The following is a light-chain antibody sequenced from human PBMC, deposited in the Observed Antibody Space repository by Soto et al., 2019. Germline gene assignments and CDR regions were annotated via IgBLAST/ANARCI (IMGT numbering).Light chain of an antibody. CDR3: QQYVNLPLT. J-gene: IGKJ5*01. CDR1: QDISNY. Sequence: DIQMTQSPSSLSASVGDRVTITCQASQDISNYLNWYQQKPGKAPKLLIYYASNLETGVPSRFSGSGSGTDFTFTISSLQPEDIATYYCQQYVNLPLTFGQGTRLEIK. V-gene: IGKV1-33*01. CDR2: YAS.